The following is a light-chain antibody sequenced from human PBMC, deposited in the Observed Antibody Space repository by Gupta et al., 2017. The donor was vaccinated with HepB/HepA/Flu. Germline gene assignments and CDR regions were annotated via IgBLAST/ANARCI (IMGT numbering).Light chain of an antibody. CDR3: QQRYSTPWT. CDR2: AAS. J-gene: IGKJ1*01. V-gene: IGKV1-39*01. CDR1: QSISSY. Sequence: DIQMTQSPSSLSASVGDRVTITCRASQSISSYLNWYQQKPGKAPKLLIYAASSLQSGVPARLSGSGSGTDFTLTISSRQPEDFATYYGQQRYSTPWTFGKGTKVEIK.